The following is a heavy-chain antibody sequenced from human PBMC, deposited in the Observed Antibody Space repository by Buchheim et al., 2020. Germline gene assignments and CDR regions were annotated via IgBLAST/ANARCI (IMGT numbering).Heavy chain of an antibody. CDR2: IIYSGGST. J-gene: IGHJ4*02. CDR3: ARWGTATNYYDSSGYYYDY. D-gene: IGHD3-22*01. Sequence: EVQLLESGGGLVQPGGSLRLSCSASGFTFSSYAMSWVRQAPGKGLEWVSIIYSGGSTYYADSVKGRFSISRDNSKNTLYLQMNSLRADDTAVYYCARWGTATNYYDSSGYYYDYWGQGT. CDR1: GFTFSSYA. V-gene: IGHV3-23*01.